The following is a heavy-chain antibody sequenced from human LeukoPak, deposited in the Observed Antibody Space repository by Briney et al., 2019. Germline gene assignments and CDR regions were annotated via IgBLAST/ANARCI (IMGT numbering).Heavy chain of an antibody. J-gene: IGHJ4*02. Sequence: PSETLSLTCTVSGGSISSYYWSWIRQPPGKGLEWIGYIYYSGTTNYNPSLKSRVTISVDTSKNQFSLKLSSVTAADTAVYYCANGVTTESEVFEALDYWGQGTLVTVSS. CDR2: IYYSGTT. CDR3: ANGVTTESEVFEALDY. V-gene: IGHV4-59*01. CDR1: GGSISSYY. D-gene: IGHD4-17*01.